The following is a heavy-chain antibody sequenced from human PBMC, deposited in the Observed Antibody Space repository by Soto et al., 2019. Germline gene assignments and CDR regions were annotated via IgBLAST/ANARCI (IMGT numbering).Heavy chain of an antibody. CDR2: ISYDGSNK. CDR3: ARVALRFLEWLFADIDY. Sequence: GGSLRLSCAASGFTFSSYAMHWVRQAPGKGLEWVAVISYDGSNKYYADSVKGRFTISRDNSKNTLYLQMNSLRAEDTAVYYCARVALRFLEWLFADIDYWGQGTLVTVSS. V-gene: IGHV3-30-3*01. J-gene: IGHJ4*02. D-gene: IGHD3-3*01. CDR1: GFTFSSYA.